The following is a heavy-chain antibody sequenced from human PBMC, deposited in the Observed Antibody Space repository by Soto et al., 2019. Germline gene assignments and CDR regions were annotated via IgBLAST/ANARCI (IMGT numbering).Heavy chain of an antibody. J-gene: IGHJ6*02. Sequence: QVQLVQSGAEVKKPGASVKVSCKASGYTFTSYGISWVRQAPGQGLEWMGWISAYNGNTNYAQKLQGRVTMTTDTSRSTGYMERRSLRSDDTAVYYCARVGYCISTSCYVYYYDYYGMDVWGQGTTVTVSS. CDR2: ISAYNGNT. V-gene: IGHV1-18*01. CDR3: ARVGYCISTSCYVYYYDYYGMDV. CDR1: GYTFTSYG. D-gene: IGHD2-2*01.